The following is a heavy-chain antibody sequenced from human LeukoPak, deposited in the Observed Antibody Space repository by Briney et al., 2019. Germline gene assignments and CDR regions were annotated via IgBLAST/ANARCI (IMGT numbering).Heavy chain of an antibody. CDR2: ISFSGDNA. CDR3: VKDIELSA. J-gene: IGHJ3*01. D-gene: IGHD3-16*02. V-gene: IGHV3-23*01. CDR1: GFNFRHAA. Sequence: PGGSLRLSCAVSGFNFRHAAMTWVRQVPGKALEWVGLISFSGDNAYYADSVKGRFTISRGNSNDSLSLHMNSLRVEDTAMYYCVKDIELSAWGLGTMVTVSS.